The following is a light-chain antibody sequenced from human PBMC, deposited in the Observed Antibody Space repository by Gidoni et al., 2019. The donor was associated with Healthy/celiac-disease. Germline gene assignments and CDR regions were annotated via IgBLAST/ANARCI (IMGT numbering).Light chain of an antibody. J-gene: IGKJ2*01. CDR3: QQYSRYPYN. Sequence: DTQMPQSPSTLSASVGDRVTITCRSSESISNWLAWYQHRPGRAPRLMIYEGSNLDGGVPSRFSGGGSGTEFTLTITSLQSDDFAAYYCQQYSRYPYNLGQGTKLEIK. V-gene: IGKV1-5*03. CDR2: EGS. CDR1: ESISNW.